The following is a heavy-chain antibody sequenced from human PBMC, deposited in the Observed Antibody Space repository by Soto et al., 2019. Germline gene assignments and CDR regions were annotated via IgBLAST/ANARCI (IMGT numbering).Heavy chain of an antibody. D-gene: IGHD6-13*01. J-gene: IGHJ4*02. V-gene: IGHV1-18*01. CDR3: AVLEEQQLGRDY. CDR1: GYTFTSYG. Sequence: QVQLVQSGAEVKKPGASVKVSCKASGYTFTSYGISWVRQAPGQGLEWMGWISGYNGNTNYAQKLQGRVTMTTDTAASTAYMELRSLRTDATAVYYCAVLEEQQLGRDYWGQGTLVTVSS. CDR2: ISGYNGNT.